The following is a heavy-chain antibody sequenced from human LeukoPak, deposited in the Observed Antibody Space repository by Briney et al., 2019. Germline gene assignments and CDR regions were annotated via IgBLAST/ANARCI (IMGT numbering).Heavy chain of an antibody. D-gene: IGHD3-10*01. CDR1: GGTFSSYA. V-gene: IGHV1-69*13. CDR2: IIPIFGTA. Sequence: WASVKVSCKASGGTFSSYAISWVRQAPGQGLEWMGGIIPIFGTANYAQKFQGRVTITADESTSTAYMELSSLRSEDTAVYYCARSLYGSGSYHEFDYWGQGTLVTVSS. J-gene: IGHJ4*02. CDR3: ARSLYGSGSYHEFDY.